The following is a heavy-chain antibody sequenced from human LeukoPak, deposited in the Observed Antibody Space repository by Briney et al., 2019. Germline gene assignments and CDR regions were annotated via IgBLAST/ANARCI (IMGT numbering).Heavy chain of an antibody. V-gene: IGHV3-21*01. J-gene: IGHJ3*02. CDR2: ISSSSSYI. CDR3: ARGVVPAAIPPDAFDI. D-gene: IGHD2-2*02. Sequence: GGSLSVSCAASRFTFSRYSMNWLRQAPARGPAGVSSISSSSSYIYYADSVKGRFTISRDNTKNSLYLQMNSLRAEDTAVYYCARGVVPAAIPPDAFDIWGQGTMVTVSS. CDR1: RFTFSRYS.